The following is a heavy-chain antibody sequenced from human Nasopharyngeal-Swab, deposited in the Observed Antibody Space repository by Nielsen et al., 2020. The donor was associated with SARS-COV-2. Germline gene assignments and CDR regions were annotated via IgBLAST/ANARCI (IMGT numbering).Heavy chain of an antibody. J-gene: IGHJ6*03. CDR3: ARVGGSSWYGLPYYYYYYMDV. CDR2: ISAYNGNT. CDR1: GYTFTSYG. Sequence: ASVKVSCKASGYTFTSYGISWVRQAPGQGLEWMGWISAYNGNTNYAQKLQGRVTMTTDTSTSTAYMELRSLRSDDTAVYYCARVGGSSWYGLPYYYYYYMDVWGKGTTVTVSS. D-gene: IGHD6-13*01. V-gene: IGHV1-18*04.